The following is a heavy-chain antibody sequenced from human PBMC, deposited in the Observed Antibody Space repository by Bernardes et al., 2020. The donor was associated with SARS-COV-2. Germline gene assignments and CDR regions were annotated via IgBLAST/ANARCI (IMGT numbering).Heavy chain of an antibody. CDR3: ARGYCSSTSCYQFDP. CDR2: IYYSGST. V-gene: IGHV4-59*01. J-gene: IGHJ5*02. Sequence: SETLSLTCTVSGGSISSYYWSWIRQPPGKGLEWIGYIYYSGSTNYNPSLKSRVTISVDTSKNQFSLKLSSVTAADTAVYYCARGYCSSTSCYQFDPWGQGTLVTVSS. D-gene: IGHD2-2*01. CDR1: GGSISSYY.